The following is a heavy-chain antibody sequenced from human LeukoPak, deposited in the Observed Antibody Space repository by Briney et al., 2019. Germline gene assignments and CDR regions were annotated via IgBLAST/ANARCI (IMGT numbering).Heavy chain of an antibody. D-gene: IGHD3-22*01. V-gene: IGHV3-21*01. CDR1: GFTFSSYS. CDR3: ARDFSDDSSGYYGELDY. J-gene: IGHJ4*02. CDR2: ISSSSSYI. Sequence: GGSLRLSCAASGFTFSSYSMNWVRQAPGKGLEWVSSISSSSSYIYYADSVKGRFTISRDNAKNSLYLQMNSLRTEDTAVYYCARDFSDDSSGYYGELDYWGQGTLVTVSS.